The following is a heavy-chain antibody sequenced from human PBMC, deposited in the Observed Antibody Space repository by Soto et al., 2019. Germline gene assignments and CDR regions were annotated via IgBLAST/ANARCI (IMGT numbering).Heavy chain of an antibody. CDR2: ISHDGSHE. CDR1: GLTFSSSA. D-gene: IGHD3-10*01. CDR3: ARNTDHRLVRGWLDP. Sequence: QGQLHESGGGVVHPGTSLRLSCAASGLTFSSSAMHWVRQAPGKELEWVAMISHDGSHEYYGDSVKGRFSVSRDNSHNILHLQMNSLRIEDTAVYFCARNTDHRLVRGWLDPWGQGTLVTVSS. J-gene: IGHJ5*02. V-gene: IGHV3-30-3*01.